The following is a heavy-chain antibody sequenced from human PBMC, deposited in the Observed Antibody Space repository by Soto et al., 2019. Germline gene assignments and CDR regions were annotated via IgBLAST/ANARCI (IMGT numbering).Heavy chain of an antibody. V-gene: IGHV4-34*01. CDR3: ARDCYDDYVWGSYRCSGMDV. D-gene: IGHD3-16*02. Sequence: SETLSLTCAVYGGSFSGYYWSWIRQPPGKGLEWIGEINHSGSTNYNPSLKSRVTISVDTSKNQFSLKLSSVTAADTAVYYCARDCYDDYVWGSYRCSGMDVWGQGTTVTVSS. CDR1: GGSFSGYY. CDR2: INHSGST. J-gene: IGHJ6*02.